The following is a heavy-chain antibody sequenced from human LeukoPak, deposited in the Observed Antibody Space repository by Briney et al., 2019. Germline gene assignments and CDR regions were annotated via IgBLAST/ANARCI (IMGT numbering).Heavy chain of an antibody. CDR2: IYYTGST. V-gene: IGHV4-61*01. CDR3: AREEVTRGWFPFDF. Sequence: SETLSLTCAVSGVAVTSGNYYWSWIRQPPGKGLEWIGHIYYTGSTSYNPSLMSRVTMSVGAPKNQLSLKVRSVTAADTAVYYCAREEVTRGWFPFDFWGQGALVTVSS. J-gene: IGHJ4*02. D-gene: IGHD2-15*01. CDR1: GVAVTSGNYY.